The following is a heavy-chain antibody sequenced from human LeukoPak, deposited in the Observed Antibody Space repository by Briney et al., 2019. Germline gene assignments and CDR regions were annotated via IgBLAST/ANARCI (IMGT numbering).Heavy chain of an antibody. CDR3: ARDRGLRFLEWLSYYYGMDV. Sequence: ASVKVSCKASGYTFTGYYMHWVRQAPGQGLEWMGWISAYNGNTNYAQKLQGRVTMTTDTSTSTAYMELRSLRSDDTAVYYCARDRGLRFLEWLSYYYGMDVWGQGTTVTVSS. J-gene: IGHJ6*02. V-gene: IGHV1-18*04. CDR1: GYTFTGYY. D-gene: IGHD3-3*01. CDR2: ISAYNGNT.